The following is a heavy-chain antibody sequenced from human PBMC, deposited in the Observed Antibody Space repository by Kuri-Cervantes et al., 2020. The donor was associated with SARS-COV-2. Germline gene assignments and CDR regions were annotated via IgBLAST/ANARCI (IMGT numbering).Heavy chain of an antibody. CDR3: ARATFPYGDFDT. D-gene: IGHD4-17*01. Sequence: GSLRLSCTLSGDSISGNSHYWAWIRQPPGTGLAWIGTIYYSGSAYYNPSLKGRVTISVDTSKNQFSLKLTSVSAADTAIYYCARATFPYGDFDTWGQGTLVTVSS. J-gene: IGHJ5*02. CDR1: GDSISGNSHY. V-gene: IGHV4-39*01. CDR2: IYYSGSA.